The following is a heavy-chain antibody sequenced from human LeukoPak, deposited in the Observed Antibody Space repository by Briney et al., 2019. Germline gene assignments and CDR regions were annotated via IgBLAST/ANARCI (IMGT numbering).Heavy chain of an antibody. V-gene: IGHV4-4*07. D-gene: IGHD6-13*01. J-gene: IGHJ6*03. CDR2: IYSNGSP. CDR3: ARDGIDSSFYYYMDV. Sequence: SETLSLTCTVSGGSISSYYWNWIRQPAGKGLEWIGRIYSNGSPNYNPSLKSRVTMSVDTSKNQFSLKLSSVTAADTAVYYCARDGIDSSFYYYMDVWGKGTTVTVSS. CDR1: GGSISSYY.